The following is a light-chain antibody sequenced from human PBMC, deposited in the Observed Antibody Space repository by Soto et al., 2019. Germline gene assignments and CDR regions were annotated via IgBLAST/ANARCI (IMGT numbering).Light chain of an antibody. V-gene: IGKV3-20*01. J-gene: IGKJ5*01. CDR1: QSVTST. CDR2: GAS. Sequence: EIVMTQSPATLSVSPGERATLSCRASQSVTSTLAWYQQKPGQAPRLLIHGASTRATGIPDRFSGSGSGTDFTLTISRLEPEDFAVYYCQQYGSSPSIPFGQGTLLEIK. CDR3: QQYGSSPSIP.